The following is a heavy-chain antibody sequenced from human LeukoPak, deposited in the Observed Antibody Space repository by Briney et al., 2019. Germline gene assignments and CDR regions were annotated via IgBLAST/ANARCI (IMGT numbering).Heavy chain of an antibody. CDR2: FGTRSTSI. D-gene: IGHD3-16*01. J-gene: IGHJ4*02. Sequence: GGSLRLSCAASGFTFSTYAMNWVSQAPGKGLEWVSSFGTRSTSIYYAHSVTGRFIISRDNAKNSLYLQMNSLRAEDTAIYYCARENDQGFDYWGQGTLVTVSS. CDR1: GFTFSTYA. CDR3: ARENDQGFDY. V-gene: IGHV3-21*01.